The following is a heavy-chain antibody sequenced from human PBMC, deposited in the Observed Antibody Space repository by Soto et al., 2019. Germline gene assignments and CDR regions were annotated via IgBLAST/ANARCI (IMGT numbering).Heavy chain of an antibody. V-gene: IGHV3-21*01. CDR2: ISSSGSCI. Sequence: EVQLVESGGTLVKPGGSVRLTCAASGFTFGSHAMTWVRQALGKGLEWVSFISSSGSCIYYSDSMKGRFTISRDNAKNSLYLQMNSLRAEDTAVYYCARVGITMFRGIINYMDVWGKRTMVTVSS. D-gene: IGHD3-10*01. CDR1: GFTFGSHA. CDR3: ARVGITMFRGIINYMDV. J-gene: IGHJ6*03.